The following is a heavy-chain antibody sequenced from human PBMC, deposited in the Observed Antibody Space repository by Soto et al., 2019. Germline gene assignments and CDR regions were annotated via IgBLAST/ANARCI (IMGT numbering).Heavy chain of an antibody. Sequence: PGXSRKISCKGSGYSFISYWIGWVRQMPGKGLEWMGIIYPGDSDTRYSPSFQGQVTISADKSISTAYLQWSSLKAPDTAMYYCARQQMAGTTSAFDIWGQGTMVTVSS. CDR3: ARQQMAGTTSAFDI. CDR1: GYSFISYW. D-gene: IGHD6-19*01. V-gene: IGHV5-51*01. J-gene: IGHJ3*02. CDR2: IYPGDSDT.